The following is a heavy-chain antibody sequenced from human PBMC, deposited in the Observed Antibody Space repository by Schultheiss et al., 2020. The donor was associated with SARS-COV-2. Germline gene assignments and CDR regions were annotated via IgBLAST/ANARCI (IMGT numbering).Heavy chain of an antibody. J-gene: IGHJ4*02. CDR2: MNPNSGNT. D-gene: IGHD2-2*01. V-gene: IGHV1-2*02. CDR1: RYTFTSYY. CDR3: AKVDIVVVPAADLKYSSSWYGD. Sequence: GGSLRLSCQASRYTFTSYYMHWVRQAPGQGLEWMGWMNPNSGNTGYAQKFQGRVTMTRDTSISTAYMELSRLRSDDTAVYYCAKVDIVVVPAADLKYSSSWYGDWGQGTLVTVSS.